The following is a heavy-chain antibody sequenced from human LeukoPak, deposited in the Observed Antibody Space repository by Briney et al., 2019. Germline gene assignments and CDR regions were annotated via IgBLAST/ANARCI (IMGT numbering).Heavy chain of an antibody. J-gene: IGHJ3*02. Sequence: SETLSLTCTVSGGSISSSSYYWGWIRQPPGKGLEWIGSIYYSGSTYYNPSLKSRVTISVDTSKNQFSLKLSSVTAADTAVYYCARYVIARGAFDIWGQGTMVTVSS. CDR3: ARYVIARGAFDI. CDR1: GGSISSSSYY. D-gene: IGHD3-22*01. V-gene: IGHV4-39*07. CDR2: IYYSGST.